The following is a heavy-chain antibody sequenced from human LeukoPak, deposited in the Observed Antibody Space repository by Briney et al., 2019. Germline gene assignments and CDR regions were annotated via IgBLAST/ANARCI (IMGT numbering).Heavy chain of an antibody. CDR3: ARAVSGRFDY. V-gene: IGHV4-39*07. CDR1: GGSLSSSSYY. CDR2: IYYSGST. D-gene: IGHD6-19*01. J-gene: IGHJ4*02. Sequence: SETLSLTCTVSGGSLSSSSYYWGWLRQPPGTGLEWIGSIYYSGSTNYNPSLNSRVTISVDTSKNQFSLRLSSVTAADTAIYYCARAVSGRFDYWGQGTLVTVSS.